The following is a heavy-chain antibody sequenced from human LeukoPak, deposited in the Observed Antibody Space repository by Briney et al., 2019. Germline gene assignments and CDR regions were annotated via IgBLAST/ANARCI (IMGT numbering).Heavy chain of an antibody. CDR3: ARDGYCSSTSCYMEFDY. V-gene: IGHV3-33*01. CDR2: IWYDGSNK. J-gene: IGHJ4*02. CDR1: GFTFSSYG. D-gene: IGHD2-2*03. Sequence: PGGSLRLSCAASGFTFSSYGMHWVRQAPGRGLEWVAVIWYDGSNKYCADSVKGRFTISRDNSKNTLYLQMNSLRAEDTAVYYCARDGYCSSTSCYMEFDYWGQGTLVTVSS.